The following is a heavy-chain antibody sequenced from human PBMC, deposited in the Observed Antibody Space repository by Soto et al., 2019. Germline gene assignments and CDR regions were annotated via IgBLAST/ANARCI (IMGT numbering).Heavy chain of an antibody. Sequence: EVQLVESGGGLIQPGGSLRLSCAASGFTVSSNYMSWVRQAPGKGLEWVSVIYSGGSTYYADSVKGRFTISRDNSKNTLYLQMNSLRAEDTAVYYCARDWDYGDDRYGMDVWGQGTTVSVSS. V-gene: IGHV3-53*01. J-gene: IGHJ6*02. CDR3: ARDWDYGDDRYGMDV. D-gene: IGHD4-17*01. CDR1: GFTVSSNY. CDR2: IYSGGST.